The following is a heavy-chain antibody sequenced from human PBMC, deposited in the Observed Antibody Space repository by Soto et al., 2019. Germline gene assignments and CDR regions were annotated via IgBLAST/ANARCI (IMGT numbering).Heavy chain of an antibody. D-gene: IGHD3-22*01. CDR2: ISGSGVIT. V-gene: IGHV3-23*01. CDR1: RFTFSSYA. J-gene: IGHJ4*02. CDR3: AKGQYYDSSGYYLGRGNYFDY. Sequence: GGSLRLSCAASRFTFSSYAMNWVRQAPGKGLEWVSGISGSGVITYYADSVKGRFTISRDNSKNTVYLQMNSLRAEDTAVYYCAKGQYYDSSGYYLGRGNYFDYWGQGTLVTVSS.